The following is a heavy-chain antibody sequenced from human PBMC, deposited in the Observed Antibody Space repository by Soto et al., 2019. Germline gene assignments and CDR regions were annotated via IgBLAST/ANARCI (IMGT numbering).Heavy chain of an antibody. Sequence: QVQLVESGGGVVQPGRSLRLSCAGSGFTFSRYAMHWVRQAPGKGLEWVALISYDGSNKYYADSVKGRFTISRDNSKNTLYLQMNSLRDEDTAVYYCERGGSDFWSGHGYWGQGTLVTVSS. CDR1: GFTFSRYA. CDR2: ISYDGSNK. J-gene: IGHJ4*02. V-gene: IGHV3-30-3*01. D-gene: IGHD3-3*01. CDR3: ERGGSDFWSGHGY.